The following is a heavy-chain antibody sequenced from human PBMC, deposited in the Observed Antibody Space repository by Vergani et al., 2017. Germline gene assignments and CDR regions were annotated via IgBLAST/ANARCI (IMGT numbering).Heavy chain of an antibody. CDR2: ISPDGSAT. CDR1: GFSLSRFW. J-gene: IGHJ6*02. D-gene: IGHD6-19*01. Sequence: EVQLVESGGGLVQPGGSLRLSCAASGFSLSRFWMSWVRQAPGKGLEWVAHISPDGSATSYVDSVKGRFTISRDNTKNSLYLQMNSLRAEDTAVYYCARDRGSGWYSAYYYYGMDVWGQGTTVTVSS. V-gene: IGHV3-7*01. CDR3: ARDRGSGWYSAYYYYGMDV.